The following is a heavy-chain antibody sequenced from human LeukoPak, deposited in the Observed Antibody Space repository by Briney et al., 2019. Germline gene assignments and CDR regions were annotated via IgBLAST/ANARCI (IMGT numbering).Heavy chain of an antibody. CDR3: VRMGAPKVDY. Sequence: ASVKVSCTASVYTFTVYSMHWLRQPPGQGLEWMGWINPNSGGTNYAHTFRGRVTMTRDTSIRTAYVELSRLRTAVTDVYYGVRMGAPKVDYWGQGTLVTVSS. CDR1: VYTFTVYS. V-gene: IGHV1-2*02. J-gene: IGHJ4*02. D-gene: IGHD1-26*01. CDR2: INPNSGGT.